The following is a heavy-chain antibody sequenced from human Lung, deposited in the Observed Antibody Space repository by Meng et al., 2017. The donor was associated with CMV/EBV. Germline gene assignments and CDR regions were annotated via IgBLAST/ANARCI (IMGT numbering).Heavy chain of an antibody. D-gene: IGHD3-10*01. CDR3: ARGAYYGSGILDY. CDR1: GFTFSSYE. Sequence: GGSLRLXCGASGFTFSSYEMNWVRQAPGKGLEWLSYISSSGSIIYYTDSVKGRFTISRDNAKNSLYLQMNSLRAEDTAVYYCARGAYYGSGILDYWGQGTLVTVSS. V-gene: IGHV3-48*03. J-gene: IGHJ4*02. CDR2: ISSSGSII.